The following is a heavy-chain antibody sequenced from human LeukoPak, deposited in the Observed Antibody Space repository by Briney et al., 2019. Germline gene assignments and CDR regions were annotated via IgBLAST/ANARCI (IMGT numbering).Heavy chain of an antibody. CDR1: GGSISSYY. V-gene: IGHV4-59*01. CDR3: ARGLGYYDSSGYYRYYFDY. Sequence: SETLSLTCTVSGGSISSYYWSWIRQPPGKGLEWIGYIYYSGSTNYNPSLKSRVTISVDTSKNQFSLKLSCVTAADTAVYYCARGLGYYDSSGYYRYYFDYWGQGTLVTVSS. CDR2: IYYSGST. J-gene: IGHJ4*02. D-gene: IGHD3-22*01.